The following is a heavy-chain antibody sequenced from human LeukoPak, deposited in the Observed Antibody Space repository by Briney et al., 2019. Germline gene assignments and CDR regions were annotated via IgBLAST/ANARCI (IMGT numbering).Heavy chain of an antibody. Sequence: GGSLRLSCAASGFTFSSYEMNWVRQAPGKGLEWVSYVSSSGSTIYYADSVKGRFTISRDNAKNSLYLQMNSLRAEDTAVYYCARTWGSSSWYPDAFDIWGQGTMVTVSS. CDR3: ARTWGSSSWYPDAFDI. J-gene: IGHJ3*02. D-gene: IGHD6-13*01. CDR1: GFTFSSYE. CDR2: VSSSGSTI. V-gene: IGHV3-48*03.